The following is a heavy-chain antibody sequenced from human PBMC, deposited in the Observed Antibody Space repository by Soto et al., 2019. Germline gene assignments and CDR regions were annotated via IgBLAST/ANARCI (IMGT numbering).Heavy chain of an antibody. D-gene: IGHD3-22*01. V-gene: IGHV3-33*01. CDR2: IWYDGSNK. CDR1: GFTFSSYG. Sequence: GGSLRLSCAASGFTFSSYGMHWVRQAPGKGLEWVAVIWYDGSNKYYADSVKGRFTISRDNSKNTLHLQMNSLRAGDTAVYYCARSPPGGYHYYYGMDVWGQGTTVTVSS. CDR3: ARSPPGGYHYYYGMDV. J-gene: IGHJ6*02.